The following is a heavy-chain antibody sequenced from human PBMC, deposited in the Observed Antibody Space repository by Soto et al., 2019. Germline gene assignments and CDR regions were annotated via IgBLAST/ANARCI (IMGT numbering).Heavy chain of an antibody. CDR1: GFTFSMFA. D-gene: IGHD3-10*01. CDR2: ISYSGGST. CDR3: AKVMGSTSSTANFDY. J-gene: IGHJ4*02. V-gene: IGHV3-23*01. Sequence: GGSLRLSCAASGFTFSMFAMNWVRQAPGKGLEWVASISYSGGSTNYADSVRGRFTISRDNSKNTLSLQMTSLRAEDTAVYYCAKVMGSTSSTANFDYWGRGTLVTVSS.